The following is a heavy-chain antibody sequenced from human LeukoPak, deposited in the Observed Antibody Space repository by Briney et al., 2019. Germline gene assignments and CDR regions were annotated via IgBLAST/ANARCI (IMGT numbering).Heavy chain of an antibody. J-gene: IGHJ5*01. CDR1: GASFNTYY. V-gene: IGHV4-34*01. CDR2: VKHDGDT. CDR3: ARGPVALPNDRLSLFFDF. D-gene: IGHD2-8*01. Sequence: SETLSLTCAVNGASFNTYYWTWIRQSPDKGLEWIGEVKHDGDTNVNPSLRSRVVMPVDASKNQFSLKMTSVTAADTAIYFCARGPVALPNDRLSLFFDFWGQGTLVTVSS.